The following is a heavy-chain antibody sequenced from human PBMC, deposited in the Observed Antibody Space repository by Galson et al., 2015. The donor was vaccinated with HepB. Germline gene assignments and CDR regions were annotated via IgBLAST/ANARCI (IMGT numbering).Heavy chain of an antibody. CDR2: IIPIFGTA. CDR1: GGTLSSYA. CDR3: ARDKVGPYYFDY. Sequence: SVKVSCKASGGTLSSYAISWVRQAPGQGLEWMGGIIPIFGTANYAQKFQGRVTITADESTSTAYMELSGLRSEDTAVYYCARDKVGPYYFDYWGQGTLVTVSS. J-gene: IGHJ4*02. V-gene: IGHV1-69*13. D-gene: IGHD1-26*01.